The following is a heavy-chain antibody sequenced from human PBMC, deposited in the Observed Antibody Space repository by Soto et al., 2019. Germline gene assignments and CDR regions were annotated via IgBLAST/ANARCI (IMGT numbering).Heavy chain of an antibody. J-gene: IGHJ4*02. D-gene: IGHD1-26*01. V-gene: IGHV1-3*01. Sequence: ASVKVSCKASGYTFTSYAMHWVRQAPGQRLEWMGWINAGNGNTKYSQKFQGRVTITRDTSASTAYMELSSLRSEDTAVYYCARGRPVGATTNFDYWGQGTLVTVSS. CDR3: ARGRPVGATTNFDY. CDR1: GYTFTSYA. CDR2: INAGNGNT.